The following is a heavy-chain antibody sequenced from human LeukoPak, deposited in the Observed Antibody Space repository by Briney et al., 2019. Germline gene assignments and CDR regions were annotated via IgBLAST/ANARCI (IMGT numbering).Heavy chain of an antibody. Sequence: GGSLRLSCVTSGSTVRTNYMTWVRQTPGKGLEWVSLIYHGGSTHYAESVKGRFTISRQNSKDTLYLQMNSLRPDDTAVYYCARGSYGSATSWGRGTLVTVSS. CDR2: IYHGGST. CDR1: GSTVRTNY. V-gene: IGHV3-53*04. J-gene: IGHJ5*02. CDR3: ARGSYGSATS. D-gene: IGHD3-10*01.